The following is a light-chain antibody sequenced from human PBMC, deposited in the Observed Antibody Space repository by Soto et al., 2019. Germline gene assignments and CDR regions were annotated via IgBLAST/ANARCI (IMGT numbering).Light chain of an antibody. CDR3: QQYNSYSKM. CDR1: QSISNY. J-gene: IGKJ1*01. CDR2: VAS. Sequence: DIQMTQSPSSLSASVGDRVTITCRASQSISNYLSWYQQKPGKAPKLLINVASTLQSGVPSRFSGSGSGTEFTLTISSLQPDDFATYYCQQYNSYSKMFGQGTKVEI. V-gene: IGKV1-5*01.